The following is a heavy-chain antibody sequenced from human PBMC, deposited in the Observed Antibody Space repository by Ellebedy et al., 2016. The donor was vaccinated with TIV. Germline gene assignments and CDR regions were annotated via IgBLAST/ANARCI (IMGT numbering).Heavy chain of an antibody. J-gene: IGHJ4*02. Sequence: GESLKISCPASGCTFSSNNMHWVRQAPGKGLEWVAVISYNGGFKYHSDSVKGRFSISRDNSENTLYLQMNSLTSEDTAVYDCVREAGRSSGFDYWGQGTLVTVST. CDR3: VREAGRSSGFDY. CDR1: GCTFSSNN. D-gene: IGHD6-6*01. V-gene: IGHV3-30-3*01. CDR2: ISYNGGFK.